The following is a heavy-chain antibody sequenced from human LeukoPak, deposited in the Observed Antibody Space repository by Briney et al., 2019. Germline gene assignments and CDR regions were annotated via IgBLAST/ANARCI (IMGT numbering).Heavy chain of an antibody. CDR3: AKGYSSSWYWYFDL. CDR2: ISINGGTT. Sequence: PGGSLRLSCAASGFTFSSYAMHCVRQAPGKGLEYVSAISINGGTTYYANSVKGRFTISRDNSKNTLYLQMGSLRAEDMAVYYCAKGYSSSWYWYFDLWGRGTLVTVSS. CDR1: GFTFSSYA. V-gene: IGHV3-64*01. J-gene: IGHJ2*01. D-gene: IGHD6-13*01.